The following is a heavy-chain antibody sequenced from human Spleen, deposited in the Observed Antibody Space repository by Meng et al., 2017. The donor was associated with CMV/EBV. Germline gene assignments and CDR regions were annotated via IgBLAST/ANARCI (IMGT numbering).Heavy chain of an antibody. CDR2: IYYSGST. D-gene: IGHD2-15*01. Sequence: SETLSLTCTVSGGSISSYYWSWIRQPPGKGLEWIGYIYYSGSTNYNPSLKSRVTISVDTSKNQSSLKLSSVTAADTAVYYCARDAGSYGMDVWGQGTTVTVSS. CDR3: ARDAGSYGMDV. V-gene: IGHV4-59*01. J-gene: IGHJ6*02. CDR1: GGSISSYY.